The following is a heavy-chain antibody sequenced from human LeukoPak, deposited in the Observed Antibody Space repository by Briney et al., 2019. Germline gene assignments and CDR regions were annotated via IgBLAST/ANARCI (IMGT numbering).Heavy chain of an antibody. J-gene: IGHJ3*02. CDR3: ARGGRDGYNYYAFDI. CDR2: TYYSGST. Sequence: SETLSLTCTVSGGSVSSGSYYWSWIRQPPGKGLEWMGYTYYSGSTNYNPSLKSRVTISVDTSKNQFSLKLSSVTAADTAVYYCARGGRDGYNYYAFDIWGQGTMVTVSS. D-gene: IGHD5-24*01. V-gene: IGHV4-61*01. CDR1: GGSVSSGSYY.